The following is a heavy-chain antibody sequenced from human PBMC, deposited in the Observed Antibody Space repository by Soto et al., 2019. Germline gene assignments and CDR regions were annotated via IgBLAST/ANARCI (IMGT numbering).Heavy chain of an antibody. Sequence: QVQLQESGPGLVKPSGTLSLTCAVSGGSISSSNWWSWVRQPPGKGLEWIGEIYHSGSTNYNPSLKRRVTISVDQSRNQFSLNLSSVTAADTAVYYCARTPEIYCSGGWCHPSGYFQHWGQGTLVTVSS. J-gene: IGHJ1*01. D-gene: IGHD2-15*01. CDR2: IYHSGST. CDR3: ARTPEIYCSGGWCHPSGYFQH. V-gene: IGHV4-4*02. CDR1: GGSISSSNW.